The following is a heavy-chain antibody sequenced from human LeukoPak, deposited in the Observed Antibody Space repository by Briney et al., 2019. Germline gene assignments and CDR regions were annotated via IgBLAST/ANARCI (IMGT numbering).Heavy chain of an antibody. CDR2: VHYSGST. CDR3: ARVFAPAMVKRTFDI. D-gene: IGHD5-18*01. V-gene: IGHV4-31*03. CDR1: AGSISISGYY. J-gene: IGHJ3*02. Sequence: SQTLSLTCTVSAGSISISGYYWGWIRQHPGRGLEFIGYVHYSGSTYYNPSLQGRVTISIDTSKNQFSLNLSSVTAADTAVYYCARVFAPAMVKRTFDIWGQGTKVTVSS.